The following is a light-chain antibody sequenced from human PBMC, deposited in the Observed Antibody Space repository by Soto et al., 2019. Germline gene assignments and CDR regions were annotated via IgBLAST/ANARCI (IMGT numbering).Light chain of an antibody. J-gene: IGLJ2*01. V-gene: IGLV2-14*01. CDR3: SSYTSIDTVV. CDR2: DVR. Sequence: QSALTQPASVSGSPGQSITISCTGLSSDVGDYNYVSWYPQYPGKAPKLMIYDVRYRPSWVSNRFSGSKSGNTASLTISGLQAEDEADYYCSSYTSIDTVVFGGGTKLTVL. CDR1: SSDVGDYNY.